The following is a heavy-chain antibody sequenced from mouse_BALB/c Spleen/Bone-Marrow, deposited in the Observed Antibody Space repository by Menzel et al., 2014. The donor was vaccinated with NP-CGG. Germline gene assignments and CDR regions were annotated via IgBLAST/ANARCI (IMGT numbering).Heavy chain of an antibody. Sequence: VKLVESGPGLVAPSQSLSITCTVSGFSLTGFGINWIRQPPGKGLEWLGMIWGDGTTDYNSALKSRLSIKKDNSESQVFLKMNSLQAGDTARYYCAREKYGNYYAMDYWGQGTSVTVSS. J-gene: IGHJ4*01. V-gene: IGHV2-6-7*01. CDR3: AREKYGNYYAMDY. CDR1: GFSLTGFG. D-gene: IGHD2-10*02. CDR2: IWGDGTT.